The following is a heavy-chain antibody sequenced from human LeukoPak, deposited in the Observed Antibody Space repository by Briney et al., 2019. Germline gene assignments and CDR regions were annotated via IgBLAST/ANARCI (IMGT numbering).Heavy chain of an antibody. V-gene: IGHV3-13*04. CDR3: SRGYYFDY. CDR1: GFTSTSYD. J-gene: IGHJ4*02. Sequence: RGSLRLSCAAPGFTSTSYDMHCVRHVTGQGLEWVSGIGTAGDTYYQGSVKGGFTVSRENGKNSLYLQINSLRAGDTAVYYWSRGYYFDYWGQGTRDSVS. CDR2: IGTAGDT.